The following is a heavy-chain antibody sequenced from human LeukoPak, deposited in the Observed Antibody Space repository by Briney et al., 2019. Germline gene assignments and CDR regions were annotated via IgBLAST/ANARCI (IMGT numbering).Heavy chain of an antibody. V-gene: IGHV3-73*01. Sequence: GGSLRLSCAASGFTFSGSAMHWVRQASGKGLEWVGRIRSKANSYATAYAASVKGRFTISRDDSKNTAYLQMNSLKTGDTAVYYCTRHTVAAAGRDYWGQGTLVTVSS. CDR3: TRHTVAAAGRDY. J-gene: IGHJ4*02. D-gene: IGHD6-13*01. CDR2: IRSKANSYAT. CDR1: GFTFSGSA.